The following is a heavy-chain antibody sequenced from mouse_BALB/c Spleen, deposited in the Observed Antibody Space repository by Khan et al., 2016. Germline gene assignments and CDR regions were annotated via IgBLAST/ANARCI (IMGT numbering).Heavy chain of an antibody. CDR3: ARSPYDYDVGFAY. D-gene: IGHD2-4*01. J-gene: IGHJ3*01. CDR2: IDPANGNT. V-gene: IGHV14-3*02. CDR1: GFNIKDTY. Sequence: VQLKQSGAELVKPGASVKLSCTASGFNIKDTYMHWVKQRPEQGLEWIGRIDPANGNTKYDPKFQGKATITADTSSNTAYLQLSSLTSADTAVYYWARSPYDYDVGFAYWGQGTLVTVSA.